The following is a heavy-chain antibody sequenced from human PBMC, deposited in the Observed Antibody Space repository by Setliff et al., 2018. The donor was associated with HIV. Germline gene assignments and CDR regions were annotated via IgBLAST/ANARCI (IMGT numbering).Heavy chain of an antibody. V-gene: IGHV4-61*10. CDR2: VHISGSV. J-gene: IGHJ4*02. Sequence: SETLSLTCTVSGGSVSRSDYYWSWIRQPAGGGLEWIGRVHISGSVNYNPSLRSRVSISVDTSKNQFSLMLGSVTAADTAVYYCARNSQKGIQPLLLASWGPGTLVTVSS. CDR3: ARNSQKGIQPLLLAS. CDR1: GGSVSRSDYY. D-gene: IGHD1-1*01.